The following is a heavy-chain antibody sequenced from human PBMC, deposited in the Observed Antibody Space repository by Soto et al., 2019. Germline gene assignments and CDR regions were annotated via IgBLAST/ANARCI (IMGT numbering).Heavy chain of an antibody. V-gene: IGHV4-4*02. Sequence: PWETLSLTCAVSGVSISSGNWWTWVRQTPQRGLEYIGEIFHDGTANYYPSFERRVAISVDTSKNQFSLKLTSVTAADTAIYFCARLVYDTRLNYMYFDFWGQGARVTVSS. CDR2: IFHDGTA. D-gene: IGHD2-8*01. J-gene: IGHJ4*02. CDR1: GVSISSGNW. CDR3: ARLVYDTRLNYMYFDF.